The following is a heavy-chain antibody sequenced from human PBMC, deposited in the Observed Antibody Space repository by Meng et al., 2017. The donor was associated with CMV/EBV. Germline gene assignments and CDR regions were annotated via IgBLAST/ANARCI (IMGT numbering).Heavy chain of an antibody. V-gene: IGHV1-2*02. D-gene: IGHD1-26*01. CDR1: GYTFTGYY. CDR3: ARARWELLRAFDI. J-gene: IGHJ3*02. Sequence: ASVKVSCKASGYTFTGYYMHWVRQAPGQGLEWMGWINPNSGGTNYAQKFQGRVTMTRDTSISTAYMELSRLRSDDTAMYYCARARWELLRAFDIWGQGTMVTVSS. CDR2: INPNSGGT.